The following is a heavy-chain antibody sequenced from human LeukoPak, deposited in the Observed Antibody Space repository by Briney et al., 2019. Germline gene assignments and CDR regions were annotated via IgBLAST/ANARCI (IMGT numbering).Heavy chain of an antibody. CDR3: ARDEQCLVKSPLFDY. CDR1: GFTFSDYY. J-gene: IGHJ4*02. D-gene: IGHD6-19*01. CDR2: ISSSSSYT. V-gene: IGHV3-11*06. Sequence: GGSLRLSCAASGFTFSDYYMSWIRQAPGKGLEWVSYISSSSSYTNYADSVKGRFTISRDNAKNSLYLQMNSLRAEDTAVYYCARDEQCLVKSPLFDYWGQGTLVTVSS.